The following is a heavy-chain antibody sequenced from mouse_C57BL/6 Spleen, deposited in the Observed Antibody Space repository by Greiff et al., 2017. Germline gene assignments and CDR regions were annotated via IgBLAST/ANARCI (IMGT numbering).Heavy chain of an antibody. D-gene: IGHD4-1*01. CDR3: ARQPLGAIDY. CDR2: IYPGDGDT. CDR1: GYAFSSSW. J-gene: IGHJ4*01. Sequence: QVQLQQSGPELVKPGASVKISCKASGYAFSSSWMNWVKQRPGKGLEWIGRIYPGDGDTNYNGKFKGKATLTADQSSSTASMRLSSLTSEDSAVYFRARQPLGAIDYWGQGTSVTVSS. V-gene: IGHV1-82*01.